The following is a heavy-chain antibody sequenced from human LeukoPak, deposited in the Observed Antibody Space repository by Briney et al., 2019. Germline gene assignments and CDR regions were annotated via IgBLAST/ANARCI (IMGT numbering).Heavy chain of an antibody. CDR3: ARDQRFGESYYYYYYMDV. V-gene: IGHV4-61*02. CDR2: IYTSGST. D-gene: IGHD3-10*01. CDR1: GGSISSGSYY. J-gene: IGHJ6*03. Sequence: SETLSLTCTVSGGSISSGSYYWSWIRQPAGKGLEWIGRIYTSGSTNYNPSLKSRVTISVDTSKNQFSLKLSSVTAAVTAVYYCARDQRFGESYYYYYYMDVWGKGTTVTVSS.